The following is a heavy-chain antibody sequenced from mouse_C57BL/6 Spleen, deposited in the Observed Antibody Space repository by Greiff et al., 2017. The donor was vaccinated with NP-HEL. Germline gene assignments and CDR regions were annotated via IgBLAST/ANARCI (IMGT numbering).Heavy chain of an antibody. CDR1: GHTFTSYW. CDR3: ARSPDYYGSSNYAMDY. D-gene: IGHD1-1*01. J-gene: IGHJ4*01. V-gene: IGHV1-64*01. Sequence: QVQLQQPGAELVKPGASVKLSCKASGHTFTSYWMHWVKQRPGQGLEWIGMIHPNSGSTNYNEKFKSKATLTVDKSSSTAYMQLSSLTSEDSAVYYCARSPDYYGSSNYAMDYWGQGTSVTVSS. CDR2: IHPNSGST.